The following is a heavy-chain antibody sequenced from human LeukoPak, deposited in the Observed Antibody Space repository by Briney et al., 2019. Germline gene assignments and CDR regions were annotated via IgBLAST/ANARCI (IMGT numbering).Heavy chain of an antibody. D-gene: IGHD3-22*01. CDR3: ASRGDYYDSSGYYSTPLDY. CDR1: GGSISSYY. Sequence: SETLSLTCTVSGGSISSYYWSWIRQPPGKGLEWIGYIYYSGSTNYNPSLKSRVTISVDTSKNQFSLKLSSVTAADTAVYYCASRGDYYDSSGYYSTPLDYWGQGTLVTVSS. CDR2: IYYSGST. V-gene: IGHV4-59*01. J-gene: IGHJ4*02.